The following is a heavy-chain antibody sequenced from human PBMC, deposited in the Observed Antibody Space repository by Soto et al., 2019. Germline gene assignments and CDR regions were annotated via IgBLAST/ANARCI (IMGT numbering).Heavy chain of an antibody. CDR2: FDPEDGET. V-gene: IGHV1-24*01. Sequence: ASVKVSCKVSGYTLTELSMHWVRQAPGKGLEWMGGFDPEDGETIYAQKFQGRVTMTEDTSTDTAYMELSSLRSEDTAVYYCATEGSCSGGSCYFWFAPWGQGTLVTVSS. J-gene: IGHJ5*02. CDR3: ATEGSCSGGSCYFWFAP. CDR1: GYTLTELS. D-gene: IGHD2-15*01.